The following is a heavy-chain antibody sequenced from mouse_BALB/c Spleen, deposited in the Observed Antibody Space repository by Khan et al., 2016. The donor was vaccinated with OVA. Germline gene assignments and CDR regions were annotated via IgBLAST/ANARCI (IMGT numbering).Heavy chain of an antibody. Sequence: QMQLEESGPGLVAPSQSLSITCTISGFSLTNYGVHWVRQPPGKGLEWLVVIWSDGSTTYNSALKSRLTINKDNSKNQVFIEMNSLQTDDTAMYFCARHPYYYYNLMDYWGQGTSVTVSS. J-gene: IGHJ4*01. CDR1: GFSLTNYG. CDR2: IWSDGST. CDR3: ARHPYYYYNLMDY. V-gene: IGHV2-6-1*01. D-gene: IGHD2-10*01.